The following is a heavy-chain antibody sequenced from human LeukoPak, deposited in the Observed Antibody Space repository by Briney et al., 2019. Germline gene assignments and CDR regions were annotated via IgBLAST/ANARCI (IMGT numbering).Heavy chain of an antibody. CDR1: GYTFTSYG. V-gene: IGHV1-18*01. CDR2: ISAYNGNT. CDR3: ARDHTYYYGSGSNNWFDP. J-gene: IGHJ5*02. Sequence: ASVKVSCKASGYTFTSYGISWVRQAPGQGLEWMGWISAYNGNTNYAQKLQGRVTMTTDTSTSTAYMELRSLRSDDTAVYYCARDHTYYYGSGSNNWFDPWGQGTLAIVSS. D-gene: IGHD3-10*01.